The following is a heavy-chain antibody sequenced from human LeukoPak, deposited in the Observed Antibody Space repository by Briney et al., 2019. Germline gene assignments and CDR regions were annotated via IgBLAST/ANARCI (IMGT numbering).Heavy chain of an antibody. Sequence: PSETLSLTCTVSGGSISSSSYYWGWIRQPPGKGLEWIGSIYYSGSTYYNPSLKSRVTISVDTSKNQFSLKLSSVTAVDTAVYYCARDHIAVAGNFDYWGQGTLVTVSS. J-gene: IGHJ4*02. CDR1: GGSISSSSYY. V-gene: IGHV4-39*07. D-gene: IGHD6-19*01. CDR3: ARDHIAVAGNFDY. CDR2: IYYSGST.